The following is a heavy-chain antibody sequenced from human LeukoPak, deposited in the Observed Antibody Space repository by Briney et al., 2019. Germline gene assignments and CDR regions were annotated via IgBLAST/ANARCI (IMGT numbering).Heavy chain of an antibody. CDR1: GFTFDDYG. J-gene: IGHJ4*02. D-gene: IGHD4-11*01. CDR3: ARDYRVYYFDY. V-gene: IGHV3-23*01. Sequence: PGGSLRLSCAASGFTFDDYGMSWVRQAPGKGLEWVSAISGSGGSTYYADSVKGRFTISRDNAKNSLYLQMNSLRAEDTAVYYCARDYRVYYFDYWGQGTLVTVSS. CDR2: ISGSGGST.